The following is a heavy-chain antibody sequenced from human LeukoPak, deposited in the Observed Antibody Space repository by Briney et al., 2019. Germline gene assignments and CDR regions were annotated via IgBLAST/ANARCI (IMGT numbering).Heavy chain of an antibody. V-gene: IGHV3-64D*06. Sequence: GGSLRLSCSASGFIISNYAMHWVRQAPGKGLEYVSAISANGGSTYYADYVKRRFTIHRHNSNNTLYLQMSSLRAEDTAIYHCVKDLYWGDTSSWYHFHYWGQRTRVSVSS. J-gene: IGHJ4*02. CDR3: VKDLYWGDTSSWYHFHY. CDR2: ISANGGST. CDR1: GFIISNYA. D-gene: IGHD6-13*01.